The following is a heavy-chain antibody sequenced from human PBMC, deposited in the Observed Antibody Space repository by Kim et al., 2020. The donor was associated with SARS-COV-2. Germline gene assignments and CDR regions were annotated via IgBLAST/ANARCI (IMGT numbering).Heavy chain of an antibody. CDR2: GST. J-gene: IGHJ4*02. CDR3: ARGRGCPDY. V-gene: IGHV4-34*01. D-gene: IGHD2-8*01. Sequence: GSTNYNPSLKSRVTISVDTSKNQFALKLSSVTAADTAVYYCARGRGCPDYWGQGTLVTVSS.